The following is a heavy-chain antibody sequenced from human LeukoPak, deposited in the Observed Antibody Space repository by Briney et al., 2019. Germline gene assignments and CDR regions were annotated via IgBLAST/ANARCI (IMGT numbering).Heavy chain of an antibody. Sequence: PSETLSLTCTVSGGSISSSSYYWGWIRQPPGKGLEWIGSIYYSGSTYYNPSLKSRVTISVDTSKNQFSLKLSSVTAADTAVYYCARKTTTSGYYSDYWGQGTLVTVSS. CDR1: GGSISSSSYY. CDR3: ARKTTTSGYYSDY. D-gene: IGHD3-22*01. J-gene: IGHJ4*02. CDR2: IYYSGST. V-gene: IGHV4-39*07.